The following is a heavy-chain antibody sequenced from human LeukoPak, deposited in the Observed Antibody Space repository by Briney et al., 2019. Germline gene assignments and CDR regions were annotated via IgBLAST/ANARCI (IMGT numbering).Heavy chain of an antibody. CDR2: ISSSGNT. CDR1: GFTFSRSA. CDR3: VKGRISEDGLDF. Sequence: GGSLGLPCAASGFTFSRSAMTWVRQTPGKGLDWVSSISSSGNTYYADSVKGRFTISRDNSKNMLYLQMNSLRAEDTAVYYCVKGRISEDGLDFWGQGTLVTVSS. D-gene: IGHD6-13*01. V-gene: IGHV3-23*01. J-gene: IGHJ4*02.